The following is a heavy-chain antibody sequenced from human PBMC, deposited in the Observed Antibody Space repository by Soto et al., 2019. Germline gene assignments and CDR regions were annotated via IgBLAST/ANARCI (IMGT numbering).Heavy chain of an antibody. D-gene: IGHD6-13*01. V-gene: IGHV4-34*01. CDR2: INHSGST. Sequence: SETLSLTCAVYGGSFSGYYWSWIRQPPGKGLEWIGEINHSGSTNYNPSLKSRVTISVDTSKNQFSLKLSSVTAADTAVYYCARSSTGYSSSWYWFDPWGQGTLVTVSS. CDR1: GGSFSGYY. CDR3: ARSSTGYSSSWYWFDP. J-gene: IGHJ5*02.